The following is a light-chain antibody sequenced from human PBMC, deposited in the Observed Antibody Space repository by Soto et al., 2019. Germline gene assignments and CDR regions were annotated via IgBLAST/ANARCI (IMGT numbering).Light chain of an antibody. CDR3: CAYVSSNTLL. J-gene: IGLJ3*02. V-gene: IGLV2-23*01. Sequence: QSALTQPASVSGSPGQSIAISCTGSSSDVGIYNYVSWYQQHPGKVPKLIIYEGSKRPSGISNRFSGSKSGNTASLIISGLQGDDEGDYYCCAYVSSNTLLFGGGTKVTVL. CDR2: EGS. CDR1: SSDVGIYNY.